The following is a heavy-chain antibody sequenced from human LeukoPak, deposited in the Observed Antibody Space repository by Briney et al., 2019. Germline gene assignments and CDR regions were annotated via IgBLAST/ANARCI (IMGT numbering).Heavy chain of an antibody. J-gene: IGHJ6*04. CDR2: INHSGST. Sequence: NPSETLSLTCAVYGGSFSGYYWSWIRQPPGKGLEWIGEINHSGSTNYNPSLKSRVTISVDTSKNQFSLKLSSVTAADTAVYYCARDVAVAGTYYYYGMDVWGKGTTVTVSS. D-gene: IGHD6-19*01. CDR3: ARDVAVAGTYYYYGMDV. CDR1: GGSFSGYY. V-gene: IGHV4-34*01.